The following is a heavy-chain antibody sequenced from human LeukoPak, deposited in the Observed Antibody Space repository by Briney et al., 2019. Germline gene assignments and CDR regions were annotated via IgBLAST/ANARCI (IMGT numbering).Heavy chain of an antibody. J-gene: IGHJ2*01. D-gene: IGHD6-13*01. Sequence: SETLSLTCTVPGGSISSYYWSWIRQPPGKGLEWIGYIYYSGSTNYNPSLKSRVTISVDTSKNQFSLKLGSVTAADTAVYYCARDIRAAAYSGWYFDLWGRGTLVTVSS. CDR1: GGSISSYY. CDR3: ARDIRAAAYSGWYFDL. CDR2: IYYSGST. V-gene: IGHV4-59*01.